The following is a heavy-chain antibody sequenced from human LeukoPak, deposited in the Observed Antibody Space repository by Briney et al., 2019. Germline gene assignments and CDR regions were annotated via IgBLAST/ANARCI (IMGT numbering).Heavy chain of an antibody. V-gene: IGHV1-69*04. CDR3: ARGRGYSYGYVSDY. CDR1: GGTFSSYA. D-gene: IGHD5-18*01. CDR2: IIPILGIA. J-gene: IGHJ4*02. Sequence: GASVKVSCKASGGTFSSYAISWVRQAPGQGLEWMGRIIPILGIANYAQKFQGRVTITADKSTSTAYMELSSLRSEDTAVYYCARGRGYSYGYVSDYWGQGTLVTVSS.